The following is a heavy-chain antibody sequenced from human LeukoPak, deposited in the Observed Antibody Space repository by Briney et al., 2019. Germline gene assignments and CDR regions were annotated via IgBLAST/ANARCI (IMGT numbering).Heavy chain of an antibody. V-gene: IGHV3-23*01. CDR3: ANGRLEQCNSAICYPFDN. J-gene: IGHJ4*02. D-gene: IGHD2/OR15-2a*01. CDR2: ITVHGTST. Sequence: PGGSLRLSCAASGLTFSSYAMSWVRQPPGKGLEWVSSITVHGTSTYYANSVKGRSTVSRDNSKHTVSLQMNSLRAEDTAVYYWANGRLEQCNSAICYPFDNWGQGILVTVSP. CDR1: GLTFSSYA.